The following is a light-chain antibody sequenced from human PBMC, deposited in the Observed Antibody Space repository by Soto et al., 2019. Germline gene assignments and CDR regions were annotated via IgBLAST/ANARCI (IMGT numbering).Light chain of an antibody. Sequence: QPVLTQSPSASASLGASVKLTCTLSSGHNSYAIAWHQQQPEKGPRYLMKVNSDGSHTKGDGIPDRFSGSSSGAERYLTISSPQSEDEADYYCQTWGTGIQVFGGGTKLTVL. CDR1: SGHNSYA. CDR3: QTWGTGIQV. CDR2: VNSDGSH. J-gene: IGLJ3*02. V-gene: IGLV4-69*01.